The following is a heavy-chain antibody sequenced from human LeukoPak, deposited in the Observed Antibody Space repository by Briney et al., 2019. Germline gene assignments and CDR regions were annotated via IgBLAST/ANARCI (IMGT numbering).Heavy chain of an antibody. D-gene: IGHD5-24*01. CDR2: IYYSGST. CDR1: GGSISSYY. V-gene: IGHV4-59*01. CDR3: ARGRPRWLGSGYFDY. Sequence: SETLSLTCTVSGGSISSYYWSWIRQPPGKGLEWFGYIYYSGSTNYNPSLKSRVTISVDTSKNQFSLKLSSVTAADTAVYYCARGRPRWLGSGYFDYWGQGTLVTVSS. J-gene: IGHJ4*02.